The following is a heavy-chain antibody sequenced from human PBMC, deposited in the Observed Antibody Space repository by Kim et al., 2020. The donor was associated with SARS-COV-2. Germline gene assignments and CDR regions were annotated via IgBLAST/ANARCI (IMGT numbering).Heavy chain of an antibody. CDR3: ARVRTGDYWYWFDP. Sequence: PSRKSPVTISVDTSKIQVTLKLSSVTAADTAVYYCARVRTGDYWYWFDPWGQGTLVTVSS. D-gene: IGHD4-17*01. J-gene: IGHJ5*02. V-gene: IGHV4-59*01.